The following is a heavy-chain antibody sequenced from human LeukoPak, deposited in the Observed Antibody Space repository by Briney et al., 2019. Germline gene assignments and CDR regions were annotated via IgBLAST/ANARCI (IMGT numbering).Heavy chain of an antibody. CDR3: AKVLAVAGGY. CDR2: ISGSGGST. Sequence: GGSLRLSCAASGFTFSTNAMSWVRQAPGKGLEWVSTISGSGGSTYYADSVEGRFTISRDSSKNTLYLQMNSLRAEDTAVYYRAKVLAVAGGYWGQGTLVTVSS. J-gene: IGHJ4*02. D-gene: IGHD6-19*01. V-gene: IGHV3-23*01. CDR1: GFTFSTNA.